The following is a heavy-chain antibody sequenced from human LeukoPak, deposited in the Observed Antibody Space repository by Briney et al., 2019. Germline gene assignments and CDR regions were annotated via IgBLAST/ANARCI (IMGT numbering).Heavy chain of an antibody. CDR3: ARDLFDYYDSSGALDY. CDR1: GGSISSSNW. V-gene: IGHV4-4*02. J-gene: IGHJ4*02. D-gene: IGHD3-22*01. Sequence: SETLSLTCAVSGGSISSSNWRSWVRQPPGKGLEWIGEIYHSGSTNYNPSLKSRVTISVDKSKNQFSLKLSSVTAADTAVYYCARDLFDYYDSSGALDYWGQGTLVTVSS. CDR2: IYHSGST.